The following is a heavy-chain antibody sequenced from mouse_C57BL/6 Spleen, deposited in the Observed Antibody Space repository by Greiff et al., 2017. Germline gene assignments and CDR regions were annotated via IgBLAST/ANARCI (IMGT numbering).Heavy chain of an antibody. V-gene: IGHV7-1*01. J-gene: IGHJ3*01. CDR3: ARGLYDGYYGGFAY. CDR1: GFTFSDFY. CDR2: SRNKANDYTT. Sequence: DVMLVESGGGLVQSGRSLRLSCATSGFTFSDFYMEWVRQAPGKGLEWIAASRNKANDYTTEYSASVKGRFIVSRDTSQSILYLQMNALRAEDTAIYYGARGLYDGYYGGFAYWGQGTLVTVSA. D-gene: IGHD2-3*01.